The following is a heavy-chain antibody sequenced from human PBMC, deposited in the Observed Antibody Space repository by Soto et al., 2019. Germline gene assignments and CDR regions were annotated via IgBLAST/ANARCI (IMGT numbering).Heavy chain of an antibody. CDR3: AKLGYCSSTSCYSRDYYFDY. CDR2: ISGSGIST. J-gene: IGHJ4*02. CDR1: EFTFSSYA. V-gene: IGHV3-23*01. Sequence: VQLLESGGGLVQPGGSLRLSCAASEFTFSSYAMSWVRQAPGKGLEWVSAISGSGISTCYADSVKGRFTISRDNSKNTLYLQMNSLRAEDTAVYYCAKLGYCSSTSCYSRDYYFDYWGQGTLVTVSS. D-gene: IGHD2-2*01.